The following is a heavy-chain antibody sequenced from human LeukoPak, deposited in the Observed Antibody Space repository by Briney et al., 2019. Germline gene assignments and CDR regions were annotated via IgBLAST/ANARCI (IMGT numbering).Heavy chain of an antibody. Sequence: ASVKVSCKASGYTFTSYDINWVRQATGQGLEWMGWMNPNSGNTGYAQKFQGRVTMTRNTSISTAYMELSSLRSEDTAVYYCAKDGSYPRVRGVHLYYFDYWGQGTLVTVSS. J-gene: IGHJ4*02. D-gene: IGHD3-10*01. CDR1: GYTFTSYD. V-gene: IGHV1-8*01. CDR3: AKDGSYPRVRGVHLYYFDY. CDR2: MNPNSGNT.